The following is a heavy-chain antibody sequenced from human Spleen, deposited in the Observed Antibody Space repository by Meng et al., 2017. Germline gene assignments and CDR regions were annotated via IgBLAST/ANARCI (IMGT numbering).Heavy chain of an antibody. CDR3: ARSLDY. Sequence: EVLLVESGGGWVRPGGSLGLSCVVCGFTVYGNSMSWVRQAPGKGLECVSIIYSGGTTSYADSVKGRFTISRDNSNNTLYLQMDSLRAEDTAVYYCARSLDYWGQGTLVTVSS. CDR2: IYSGGTT. CDR1: GFTVYGNS. V-gene: IGHV3-66*01. J-gene: IGHJ4*02.